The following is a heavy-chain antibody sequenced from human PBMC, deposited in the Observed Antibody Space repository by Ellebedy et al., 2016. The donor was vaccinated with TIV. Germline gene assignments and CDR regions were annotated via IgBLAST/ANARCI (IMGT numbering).Heavy chain of an antibody. CDR3: ARRNDYGDYINWFDP. J-gene: IGHJ5*02. CDR1: GGSISSSSYY. CDR2: IYYSGST. D-gene: IGHD4-17*01. Sequence: MPSETLSLTCTVSGGSISSSSYYWGWIRQPPGKGLEWIGTIYYSGSTYYNPSLKSRVTITLDTSKNQFSLKLSSVTAAHTAVYYCARRNDYGDYINWFDPWGQGTLVTVSS. V-gene: IGHV4-39*01.